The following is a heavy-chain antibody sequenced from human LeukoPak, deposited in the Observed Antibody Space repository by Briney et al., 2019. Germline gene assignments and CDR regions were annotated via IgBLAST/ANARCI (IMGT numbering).Heavy chain of an antibody. V-gene: IGHV1-24*01. J-gene: IGHJ6*02. CDR2: FDPEDDET. Sequence: ASVKLSCKVSGYTLTELSMHWVRHPPGKGLGRKGGFDPEDDETIYAQKFQGRVTMTEDTSTDTAYMELSSLRSEDTAVYYCATSGELLYMRYYYYGMDVWGQGTTVTVSS. CDR1: GYTLTELS. CDR3: ATSGELLYMRYYYYGMDV. D-gene: IGHD1-26*01.